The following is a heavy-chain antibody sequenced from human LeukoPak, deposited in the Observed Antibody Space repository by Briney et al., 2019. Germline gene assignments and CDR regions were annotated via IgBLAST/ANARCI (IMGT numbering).Heavy chain of an antibody. V-gene: IGHV4-59*01. CDR3: ASFVQMAGAYYFDY. J-gene: IGHJ4*02. Sequence: SETLSLTCTVSGGSISSYYWSWIRQPPGKGLEWIGYIYYSGSTNYNPSLKSRVTISVDTSKNQFSLKLSSVTAADTAVYYCASFVQMAGAYYFDYWGQGTLVTVSS. D-gene: IGHD1-26*01. CDR2: IYYSGST. CDR1: GGSISSYY.